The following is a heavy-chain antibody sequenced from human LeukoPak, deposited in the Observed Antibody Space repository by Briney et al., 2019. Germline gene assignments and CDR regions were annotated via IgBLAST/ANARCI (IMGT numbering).Heavy chain of an antibody. D-gene: IGHD4-17*01. V-gene: IGHV3-49*04. J-gene: IGHJ4*02. CDR2: IRSKAYGGTT. CDR3: PRNYYVDSGGFFDY. CDR1: GFTFGDYA. Sequence: SGGPLRLSCTASGFTFGDYAMSWVRQAPGKGLEWVGFIRSKAYGGTTEYAASVKGRLTISRDDSKSIAYLQMNSLKTEDTALYYCPRNYYVDSGGFFDYWGQGTLVTVSS.